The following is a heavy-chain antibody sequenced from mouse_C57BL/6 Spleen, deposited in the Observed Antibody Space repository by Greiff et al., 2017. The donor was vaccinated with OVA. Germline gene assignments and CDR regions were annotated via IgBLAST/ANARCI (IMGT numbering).Heavy chain of an antibody. CDR2: IDPSDSET. CDR1: GYTFTSYW. J-gene: IGHJ4*01. CDR3: ARSPFITTVVALPMDY. Sequence: QVQLKQPGAELVRPGSSVKLSCKASGYTFTSYWMHWVKQRPIQGLEWIGNIDPSDSETHYNQKFKDKATLTVDKSSSTAYMQLSSLTSEDSAVYYCARSPFITTVVALPMDYWGQGTSVTVSS. V-gene: IGHV1-52*01. D-gene: IGHD1-1*01.